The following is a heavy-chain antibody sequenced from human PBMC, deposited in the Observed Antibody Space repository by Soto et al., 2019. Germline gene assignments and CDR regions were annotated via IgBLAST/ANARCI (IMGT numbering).Heavy chain of an antibody. CDR2: ISAYNGNT. D-gene: IGHD6-13*01. CDR3: ARVIQYSSSWYRRYYGMDV. J-gene: IGHJ6*02. Sequence: QVQLVQSGAEVKKPGASVKVSCKASGYTFTSYGISWVRQAPGQGLEWMGWISAYNGNTNYAQKLQGRVTMTTDTPTSTAYMELRSLRSDDTAVYYCARVIQYSSSWYRRYYGMDVWGQGTTVTVSS. V-gene: IGHV1-18*01. CDR1: GYTFTSYG.